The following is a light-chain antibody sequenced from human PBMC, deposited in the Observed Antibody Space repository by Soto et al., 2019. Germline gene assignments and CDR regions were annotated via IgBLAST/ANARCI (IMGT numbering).Light chain of an antibody. J-gene: IGKJ1*01. V-gene: IGKV3-20*01. CDR3: QQYGSSGK. CDR2: GAS. CDR1: QSVSNNY. Sequence: EIVLKQSPGTPALSPVERGNLSRKASQSVSNNYLAWYQQKPGQAPRLLIYGASNRATGIPDRFSGSGSGTDFTLTISRLEPEDFAVYYCQQYGSSGKFGQGTKVDIK.